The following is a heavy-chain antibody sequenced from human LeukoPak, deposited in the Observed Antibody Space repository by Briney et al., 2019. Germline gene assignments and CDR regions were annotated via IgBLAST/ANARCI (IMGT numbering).Heavy chain of an antibody. CDR2: IYYSGNT. CDR3: ARVGSTMARDYFDY. J-gene: IGHJ4*02. D-gene: IGHD3-10*01. V-gene: IGHV4-59*01. CDR1: GASINSYY. Sequence: SETLSLTCTLSGASINSYYWSWIRQPPGKGLEWIAYIYYSGNTNKNSSLKSRVTISVDTSKNQFSLKLSSVTAADTAVYYCARVGSTMARDYFDYWGQGTLVSVSS.